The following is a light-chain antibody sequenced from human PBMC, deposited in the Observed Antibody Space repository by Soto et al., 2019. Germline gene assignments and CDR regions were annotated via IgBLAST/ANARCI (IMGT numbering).Light chain of an antibody. V-gene: IGKV1-5*03. CDR1: QSISSW. J-gene: IGKJ1*01. Sequence: DIPMTQSPSTRSASVGDRVTITCRASQSISSWLAWYQQKPGKAPKLLIYKASSLESGVPSRFSGSGSGTEFTLTISSLQPDYFATYYCQQYNSYSWTFGQGTKVEIK. CDR3: QQYNSYSWT. CDR2: KAS.